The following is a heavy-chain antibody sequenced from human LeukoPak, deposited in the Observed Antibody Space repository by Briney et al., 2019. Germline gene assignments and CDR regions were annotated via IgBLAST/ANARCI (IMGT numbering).Heavy chain of an antibody. CDR1: GGSFSGYY. Sequence: SETLSLTCAVYGGSFSGYYWSWIRQPPGKGLEWIGEINHSGSTNYNPSLKSRVTISVDTSKNQFSLKLSSVTAADTAVYYCARGRSAYYDILTGCLFDYWGQGTLVTVSS. CDR3: ARGRSAYYDILTGCLFDY. D-gene: IGHD3-9*01. CDR2: INHSGST. V-gene: IGHV4-34*01. J-gene: IGHJ4*02.